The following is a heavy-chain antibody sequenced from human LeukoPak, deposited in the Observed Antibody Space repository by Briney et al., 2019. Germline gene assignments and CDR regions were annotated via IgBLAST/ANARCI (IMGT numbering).Heavy chain of an antibody. CDR2: IYNSGTT. CDR1: GDSISSTSYY. CDR3: ASRVYGLGSFNY. D-gene: IGHD3-10*01. V-gene: IGHV4-39*01. J-gene: IGHJ4*01. Sequence: KPSETLSLTCTVSGDSISSTSYYWDWIRQPPGKGPEWIGSIYNSGTTYYNPSLKSRVTISVDTSKNQFSLKVSSVTAADTAVYYCASRVYGLGSFNYWGQGTLVTVSS.